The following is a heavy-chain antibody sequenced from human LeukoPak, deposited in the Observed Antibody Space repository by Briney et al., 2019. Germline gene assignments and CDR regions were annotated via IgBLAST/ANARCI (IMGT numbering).Heavy chain of an antibody. Sequence: SQTLSLTCAVSGGSIGSGGYSWSWIRQPPGKGLEWIGYIYHSGSTYYNPSLKSRVITSVDRSKNQFSLKLRSVTAADTAVYYCARDSGRGTLNQQLSVRYFDYWGQGTLVTVSS. J-gene: IGHJ4*02. CDR3: ARDSGRGTLNQQLSVRYFDY. V-gene: IGHV4-30-2*01. CDR1: GGSIGSGGYS. D-gene: IGHD6-13*01. CDR2: IYHSGST.